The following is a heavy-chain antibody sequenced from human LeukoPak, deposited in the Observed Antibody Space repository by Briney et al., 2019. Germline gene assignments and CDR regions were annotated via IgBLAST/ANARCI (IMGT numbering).Heavy chain of an antibody. CDR3: ARDFAHGSGIIG. CDR2: IHRSGNT. D-gene: IGHD3-10*01. Sequence: SETLSLTCGVYNGSFNGYYWTWIRQPPGKGLEWIGEIHRSGNTNYNPSLKSRVTISVDTSKNQFSLKLSSVTAADTAVYYCARDFAHGSGIIGWGQGTLVTVSS. J-gene: IGHJ4*02. V-gene: IGHV4-34*01. CDR1: NGSFNGYY.